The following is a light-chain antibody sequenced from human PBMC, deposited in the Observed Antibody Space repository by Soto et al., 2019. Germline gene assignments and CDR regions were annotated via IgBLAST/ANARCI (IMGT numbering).Light chain of an antibody. Sequence: DIQMTQSPSSLSASVGDRVTITCRASQNIRNYIVWYQQKADKAPNLLIYAASSLQSGVPSRFSGSGSGTDFTLTISSLQPEDVATYYCQQNFSMPLTFGQGTKVDI. CDR2: AAS. CDR1: QNIRNY. V-gene: IGKV1-39*01. J-gene: IGKJ1*01. CDR3: QQNFSMPLT.